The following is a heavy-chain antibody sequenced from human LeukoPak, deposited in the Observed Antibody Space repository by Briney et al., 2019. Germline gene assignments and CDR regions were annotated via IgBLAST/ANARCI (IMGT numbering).Heavy chain of an antibody. CDR1: GYRFASYG. CDR2: SSAYNGHS. D-gene: IGHD3-9*01. CDR3: AKGAGWLPYFDS. Sequence: ASVKVSCKASGYRFASYGIAWVRQAPGQGLEWVGWSSAYNGHSEYAQKVQGRVTMTTDTSTDTAYMELRSLTSDDTAVYYCAKGAGWLPYFDSWGQGTQVTVSS. V-gene: IGHV1-18*01. J-gene: IGHJ4*02.